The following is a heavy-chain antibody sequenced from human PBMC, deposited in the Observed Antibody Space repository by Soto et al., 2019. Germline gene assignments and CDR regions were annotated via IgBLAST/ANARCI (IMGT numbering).Heavy chain of an antibody. J-gene: IGHJ4*02. D-gene: IGHD6-6*01. Sequence: SETLSLTCSIYSKSFSGYYWSGILQPPGKGLEWIGEISQSGNTNYSPSLKSRVSISIDTYKKQFSLNLASVSAAEKAVYYCARAPKVSGSSQTRPDFWGQGTLVTVSS. CDR2: ISQSGNT. CDR3: ARAPKVSGSSQTRPDF. CDR1: SKSFSGYY. V-gene: IGHV4-34*01.